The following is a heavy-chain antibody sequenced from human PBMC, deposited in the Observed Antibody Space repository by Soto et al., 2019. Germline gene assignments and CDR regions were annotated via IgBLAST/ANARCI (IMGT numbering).Heavy chain of an antibody. V-gene: IGHV4-34*01. CDR1: GWSFSGYY. CDR2: INHSGST. D-gene: IGHD2-15*01. J-gene: IGHJ4*02. CDR3: ARAGRLPFDY. Sequence: QVQLQQWGAGLLKPSETLSLTCAVYGWSFSGYYWSWLRQPPGKGLEWIGEINHSGSTNYNPSLKSRVTISVDTYKNRYSLKLTSVTAADTAVYYCARAGRLPFDYWGQGTLVTVSS.